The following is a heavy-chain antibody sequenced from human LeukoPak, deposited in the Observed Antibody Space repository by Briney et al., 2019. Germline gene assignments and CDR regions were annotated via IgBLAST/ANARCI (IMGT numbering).Heavy chain of an antibody. CDR3: ASSSYYYDSKPLGFTFGY. V-gene: IGHV4-30-4*01. D-gene: IGHD3-22*01. Sequence: PSETLSLTCTVSGGSISSGDYYWSWIRQPPGKGLEWIGYIYYSGSTYYNPSLKSRVTISVDTSKNQFSLKLSSVTAADTAVYYCASSSYYYDSKPLGFTFGYWGQGTLVTVSS. J-gene: IGHJ4*02. CDR2: IYYSGST. CDR1: GGSISSGDYY.